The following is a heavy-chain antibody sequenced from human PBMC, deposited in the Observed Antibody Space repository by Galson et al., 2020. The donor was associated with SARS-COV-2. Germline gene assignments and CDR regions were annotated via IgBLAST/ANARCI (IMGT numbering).Heavy chain of an antibody. CDR2: ISYDGSNK. CDR3: ARETNDYSNYGLGAFVI. V-gene: IGHV3-30*04. Sequence: QLGESLKISCAASGFTFSSYAMHWVRQAPGKGLEWVAVISYDGSNKYYANSVKGRFTISRDNSKNTLYLQMNSLRAEDTAVYYCARETNDYSNYGLGAFVIWGQGTMVTVSS. D-gene: IGHD4-4*01. J-gene: IGHJ3*02. CDR1: GFTFSSYA.